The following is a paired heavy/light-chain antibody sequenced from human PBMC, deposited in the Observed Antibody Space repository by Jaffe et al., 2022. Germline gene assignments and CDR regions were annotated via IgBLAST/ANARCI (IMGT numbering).Heavy chain of an antibody. CDR3: VRPHHYDYVWGSYRPPPGGHRDY. D-gene: IGHD3-16*02. CDR1: GYSFTSYW. Sequence: EVQLVQSGAEVKKPGESLKISCKGSGYSFTSYWIGWVRQMPGKGLEWMGIIYPGDSDTRYSPSFQGQVTISADKSISTAYLQWSSLKASDTAMYYCVRPHHYDYVWGSYRPPPGGHRDYWGQGTLVTVSS. J-gene: IGHJ4*02. V-gene: IGHV5-51*03. CDR2: IYPGDSDT.
Light chain of an antibody. CDR3: QQYDNLLMYT. Sequence: DIQMTQSPSSLSASVGDRVTITCQASQDISNYLNWYQQKPGKAPKLLIYDASNLETGVPSRFSGSGSGTDFTFTISSLQPEDIATYYCQQYDNLLMYTFGQGTKLEIK. V-gene: IGKV1-33*01. CDR2: DAS. CDR1: QDISNY. J-gene: IGKJ2*01.